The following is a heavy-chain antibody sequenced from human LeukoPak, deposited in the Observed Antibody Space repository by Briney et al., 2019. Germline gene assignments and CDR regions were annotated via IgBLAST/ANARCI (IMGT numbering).Heavy chain of an antibody. D-gene: IGHD2-8*01. Sequence: PGGSLRLSWAASGFTFSSYAMHWVRQAPGKGLEWVAVISYDGSNKYYADSVKGRFTISRDNSKNTLYLQMNSLRAEDTAVYYCARLSVPSMVYATPAMYYFDYWGQGTLVTVSS. CDR3: ARLSVPSMVYATPAMYYFDY. CDR1: GFTFSSYA. CDR2: ISYDGSNK. V-gene: IGHV3-30-3*01. J-gene: IGHJ4*02.